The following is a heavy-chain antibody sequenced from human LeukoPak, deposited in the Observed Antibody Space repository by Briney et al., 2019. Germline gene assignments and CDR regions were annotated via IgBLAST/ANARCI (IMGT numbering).Heavy chain of an antibody. CDR3: AANSADYNTLGSSYKV. CDR1: GGSFSGYH. V-gene: IGHV4-34*01. D-gene: IGHD3-10*01. CDR2: ISYSGTT. Sequence: PSETLSLTCAVYGGSFSGYHWSWIRQSPGKGLEWIGSISYSGTTYYNPSLKSRVTISVDTSKNQFSLKLNSVTAADTAVFYCAANSADYNTLGSSYKVWGQGTLVTVSS. J-gene: IGHJ4*02.